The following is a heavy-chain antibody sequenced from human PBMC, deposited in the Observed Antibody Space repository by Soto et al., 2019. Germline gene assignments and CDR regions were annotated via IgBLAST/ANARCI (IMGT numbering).Heavy chain of an antibody. CDR2: IWYDGSNK. D-gene: IGHD2-2*01. CDR3: ARDWAAMVPFDY. V-gene: IGHV3-33*01. J-gene: IGHJ4*02. Sequence: QVQLVESGGGVVQPGRSLRLSCAASGFTFSSYGMHWVRQAPGKGLGWVAVIWYDGSNKYYADPVKGRFTISRDNAKNTLYLQMNSLRAEDTAVYYCARDWAAMVPFDYWGQGTVVTVSS. CDR1: GFTFSSYG.